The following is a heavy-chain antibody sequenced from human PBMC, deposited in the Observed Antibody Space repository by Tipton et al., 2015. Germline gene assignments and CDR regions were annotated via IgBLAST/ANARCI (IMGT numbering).Heavy chain of an antibody. CDR1: GYTFTDYY. J-gene: IGHJ6*02. Sequence: QSGPEVKKPGASLNVSCKASGYTFTDYYMHWVRQAPGQGLEWMGKMNPDNGDANYAQDFEGRLTMTRDTSSRTVFMELTSLRPDDTAVYFCARPKEASYFYAMDVWGPGTTVTVS. V-gene: IGHV1-46*01. CDR3: ARPKEASYFYAMDV. D-gene: IGHD2-21*01. CDR2: MNPDNGDA.